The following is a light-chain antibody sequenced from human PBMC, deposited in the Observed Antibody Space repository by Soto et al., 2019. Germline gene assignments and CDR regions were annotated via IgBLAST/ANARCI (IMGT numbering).Light chain of an antibody. CDR1: QIGLYSSNNKNS. CDR3: QQYDRWPVT. CDR2: DAS. V-gene: IGKV4-1*01. J-gene: IGKJ4*01. Sequence: DIVMTQSPASLAVSLGERASINCKSIQIGLYSSNNKNSLAWYQHKPGQSPRLLISDASTGASGIPPRFSGSGSGTEFTLTIDRLQSADFAVYYCQQYDRWPVTFGGGTKVDIK.